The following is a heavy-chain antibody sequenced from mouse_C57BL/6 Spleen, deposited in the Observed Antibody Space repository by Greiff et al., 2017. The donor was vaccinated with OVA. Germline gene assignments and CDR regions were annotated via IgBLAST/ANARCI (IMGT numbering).Heavy chain of an antibody. CDR3: TREEVVSSVGAGGD. CDR1: GYTFTSYW. CDR2: IYPGNSDT. Sequence: EVQLQQSGTVLARPGASVKMSCKTSGYTFTSYWMHWVKQRPGQGLDWIGAIYPGNSDTSYNQKFQGKAQLTAVTSASPAYMERSSLTNEVSAVCYCTREEVVSSVGAGGDWGQGTTLTVSS. J-gene: IGHJ2*01. D-gene: IGHD1-1*01. V-gene: IGHV1-5*01.